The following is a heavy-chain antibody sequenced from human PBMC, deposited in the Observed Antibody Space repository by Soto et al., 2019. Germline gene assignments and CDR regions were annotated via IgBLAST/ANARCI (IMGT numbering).Heavy chain of an antibody. V-gene: IGHV3-9*01. CDR3: ANPAFDY. CDR2: ISWNSGSI. Sequence: EVQLVESGGGLVQPGRSLRLSCAASGFTFDDYAMYWVRQAPGKGLEWVSGISWNSGSIGYADSVKGRFTISRDNAKNSLYLQMNSLRAEDTALYYCANPAFDYWGQGTLVTVSS. J-gene: IGHJ4*02. CDR1: GFTFDDYA.